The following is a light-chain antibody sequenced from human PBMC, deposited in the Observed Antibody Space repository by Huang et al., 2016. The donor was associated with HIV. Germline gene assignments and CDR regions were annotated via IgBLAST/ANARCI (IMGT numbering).Light chain of an antibody. V-gene: IGKV3-15*01. J-gene: IGKJ2*01. CDR1: QSISSN. Sequence: ETVMTQSPATLSVSPGNRATLSCRASQSISSNLAWYQQRPGQPPKLLIYGASTRATGIPARCSGSGSGTELTLTISSLQSEDFATYYCQQYNNWPPNTFGQGTKLEIK. CDR2: GAS. CDR3: QQYNNWPPNT.